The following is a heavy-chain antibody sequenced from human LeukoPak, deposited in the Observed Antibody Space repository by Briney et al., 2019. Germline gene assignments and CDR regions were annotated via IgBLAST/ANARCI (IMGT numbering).Heavy chain of an antibody. V-gene: IGHV4-39*07. J-gene: IGHJ3*02. CDR1: GGSISSTSYY. Sequence: SETLSLTCTVSGGSISSTSYYWGWIRQPPWKGLEWIGSIYYSGSTYYNPSLKSRVTISVDTSKNQFSLKLSSVTAADTAVYSCARHQRGYSDAFDIWGQGTMVTVSS. CDR2: IYYSGST. CDR3: ARHQRGYSDAFDI. D-gene: IGHD4-23*01.